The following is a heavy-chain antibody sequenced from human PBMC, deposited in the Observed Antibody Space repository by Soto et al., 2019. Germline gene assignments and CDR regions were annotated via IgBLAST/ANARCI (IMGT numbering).Heavy chain of an antibody. CDR3: AREDDGGDRDYYGLDV. Sequence: QVQLQQSGPGLVEPSQTLSLTCTVSGASISGDYYHWTWIRQSPGKGLEWIGYVFHSGSVLYNPSLKSRLHISVDTSKNQFSLRLTSVTAADTAMYFCAREDDGGDRDYYGLDVWGQGTTVTVSS. V-gene: IGHV4-30-4*08. CDR1: GASISGDYYH. CDR2: VFHSGSV. J-gene: IGHJ6*02. D-gene: IGHD2-21*02.